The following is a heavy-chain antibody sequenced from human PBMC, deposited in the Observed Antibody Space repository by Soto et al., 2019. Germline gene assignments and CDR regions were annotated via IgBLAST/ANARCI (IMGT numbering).Heavy chain of an antibody. Sequence: EVQLVESGGGLVQPGRSLRLSCAASGFTFDDYAMHWVRQAPGKGLEWVSGISWNSGSIGYADSVKGRFTISRDNAKNSLYLQSNSLRGEGTALYYCAKELGDLLDWYFELWGRGTLVTVPS. J-gene: IGHJ2*01. CDR3: AKELGDLLDWYFEL. V-gene: IGHV3-9*01. CDR1: GFTFDDYA. CDR2: ISWNSGSI. D-gene: IGHD2-21*02.